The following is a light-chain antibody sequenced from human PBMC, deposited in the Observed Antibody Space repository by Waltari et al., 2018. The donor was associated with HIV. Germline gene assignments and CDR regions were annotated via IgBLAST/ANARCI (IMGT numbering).Light chain of an antibody. CDR3: AAWDDSLNGWV. CDR1: RSNIGSYT. Sequence: QSVLTQPPSASGTPGQRVNISCSGSRSNIGSYTVNWYQQLPGTAPKLLIYSNNQRPSGVPDRFSGSKAGTSASLAISGLQSEDEADYYCAAWDDSLNGWVFGGGTKLTVL. J-gene: IGLJ3*02. V-gene: IGLV1-44*01. CDR2: SNN.